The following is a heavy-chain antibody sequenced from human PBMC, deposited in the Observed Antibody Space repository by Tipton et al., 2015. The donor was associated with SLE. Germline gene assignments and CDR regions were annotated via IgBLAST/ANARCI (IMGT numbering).Heavy chain of an antibody. V-gene: IGHV4-34*01. Sequence: TLSLTCVVYGGSFSGYYWSWIRQPPGKGLEWIGEINHSGSTNYNPSLKSRVTISVDTSKNQFSLKLSSVTAADTAVYYCARGGYYGSGRYYKLAFDIWGQGTMVTVSS. CDR2: INHSGST. CDR3: ARGGYYGSGRYYKLAFDI. CDR1: GGSFSGYY. D-gene: IGHD3-10*01. J-gene: IGHJ3*02.